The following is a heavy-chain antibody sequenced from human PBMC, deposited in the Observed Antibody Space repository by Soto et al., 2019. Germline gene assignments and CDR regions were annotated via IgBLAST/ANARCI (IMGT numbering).Heavy chain of an antibody. CDR1: GFTFSSYE. V-gene: IGHV3-48*03. CDR2: ISSSGSTI. J-gene: IGHJ6*02. D-gene: IGHD3-10*01. Sequence: PGGSLRLSCAASGFTFSSYEMNWVRQAPGKGLEWVSYISSSGSTIYYADSVKGRFTISRDNAKNSLYLQMNSLRAEDTAVYYCARDRDYYYGVDVWGQGTTVTV. CDR3: ARDRDYYYGVDV.